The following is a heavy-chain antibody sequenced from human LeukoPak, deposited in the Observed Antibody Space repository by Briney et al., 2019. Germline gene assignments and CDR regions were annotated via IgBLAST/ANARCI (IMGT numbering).Heavy chain of an antibody. Sequence: SETLSLTCTVSGVSISRGGYYWSWIRQHPGTGLEWIGYIYYSGSTYYNPSLKSRVTISVDTSKNQFSLKLSSVTAADTAVYYCAGGVLPAYYGMDVWGQGTTVTVSS. J-gene: IGHJ6*02. CDR3: AGGVLPAYYGMDV. V-gene: IGHV4-31*03. CDR1: GVSISRGGYY. CDR2: IYYSGST. D-gene: IGHD1-26*01.